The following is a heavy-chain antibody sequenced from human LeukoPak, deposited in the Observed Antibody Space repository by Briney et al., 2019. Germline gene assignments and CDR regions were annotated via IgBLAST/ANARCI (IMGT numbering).Heavy chain of an antibody. CDR3: AREAYCGGDCYPTLVDY. Sequence: PSETLSLTCTVSGGSISSGGYYWSWIRQPPGKGLEWIGYIYHSGSTYYNPSLKSRVTISVDRSKNQFSLKLSSVTAADTAVYYCAREAYCGGDCYPTLVDYWGQGTLVTVSS. V-gene: IGHV4-30-2*01. J-gene: IGHJ4*02. CDR1: GGSISSGGYY. D-gene: IGHD2-21*02. CDR2: IYHSGST.